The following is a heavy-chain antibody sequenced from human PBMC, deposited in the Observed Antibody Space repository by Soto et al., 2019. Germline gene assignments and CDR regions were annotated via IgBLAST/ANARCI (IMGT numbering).Heavy chain of an antibody. CDR1: GFTFDNYA. CDR2: ITGSGENT. CDR3: AKVSLGATTITDFYYYGMDV. J-gene: IGHJ6*02. Sequence: GGSLRLSCAASGFTFDNYAMNWVRQAPGEGLEWVSGITGSGENTYYADSVKGRFTISRDNSKNTLYVQLNSLRVEDTAIYYCAKVSLGATTITDFYYYGMDVWGQGTMVTVSS. D-gene: IGHD1-26*01. V-gene: IGHV3-23*01.